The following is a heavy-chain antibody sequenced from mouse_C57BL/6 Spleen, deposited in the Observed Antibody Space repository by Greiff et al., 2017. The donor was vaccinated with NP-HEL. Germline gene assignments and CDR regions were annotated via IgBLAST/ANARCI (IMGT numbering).Heavy chain of an antibody. J-gene: IGHJ3*01. CDR3: ARPDEGFAY. V-gene: IGHV1-80*01. CDR2: IYPGDGDT. Sequence: QVQLQQSGAELVKPGASVKISCKASGYAFSSYWMNWVKQRLGKGLEWIGQIYPGDGDTNYNGKFKGKATLTADKSSSTAYMQLSSLTSEDSAVYFCARPDEGFAYWGQGTLVTVSA. CDR1: GYAFSSYW.